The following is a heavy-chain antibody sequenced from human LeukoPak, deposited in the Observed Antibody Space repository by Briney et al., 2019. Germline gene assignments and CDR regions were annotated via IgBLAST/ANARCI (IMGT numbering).Heavy chain of an antibody. CDR1: GFTFSSYG. V-gene: IGHV3-23*01. CDR2: ISGSGGST. J-gene: IGHJ6*04. Sequence: GGSLRLSCAASGFTFSSYGMSWVRQAPGKGLEWVSAISGSGGSTYYADSVKGRFTISRDNSKNTLYLQMNSLRAEDTAVYYCARGYSSSWLGMDVWGKGTTVTISS. CDR3: ARGYSSSWLGMDV. D-gene: IGHD6-13*01.